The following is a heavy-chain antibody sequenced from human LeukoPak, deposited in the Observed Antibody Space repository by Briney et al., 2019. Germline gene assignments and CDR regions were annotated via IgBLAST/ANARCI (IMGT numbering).Heavy chain of an antibody. CDR3: ARRAGAYTHPYDY. D-gene: IGHD3-16*01. J-gene: IGHJ4*02. Sequence: ASVKVSCKASGFTFTAYYMHWVRQAPGQGLEWMGWINPNSGGTNYAQKFQGRVTMTRDTSISTAYMELSRLRSDDTAVYYCARRAGAYTHPYDYWGQGTLVTVS. CDR1: GFTFTAYY. CDR2: INPNSGGT. V-gene: IGHV1-2*02.